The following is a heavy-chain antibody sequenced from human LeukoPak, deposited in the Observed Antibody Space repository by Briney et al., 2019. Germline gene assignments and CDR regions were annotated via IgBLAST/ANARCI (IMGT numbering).Heavy chain of an antibody. D-gene: IGHD3-16*02. V-gene: IGHV3-48*01. Sequence: GGSLRLSCAASGFTFSSYSMNWVRQAPGKGLEWVSYISSSSSTIYYADSVKGRFTISRDNAKNSLYLQMNSLRAEDTAVYYCARDLTAYDYVWGSYRLLKDAFDIWGQGTMVTVSS. CDR3: ARDLTAYDYVWGSYRLLKDAFDI. CDR2: ISSSSSTI. J-gene: IGHJ3*02. CDR1: GFTFSSYS.